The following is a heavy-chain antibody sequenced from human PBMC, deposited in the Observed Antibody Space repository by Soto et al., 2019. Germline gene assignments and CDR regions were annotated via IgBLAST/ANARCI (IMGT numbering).Heavy chain of an antibody. V-gene: IGHV4-34*01. J-gene: IGHJ5*02. CDR2: INHSGST. D-gene: IGHD2-15*01. CDR1: GGSFSGYY. Sequence: QVQLQQWGAGLLKPSETLSLTCAVYGGSFSGYYWSWIHQPPGKGLEWIGEINHSGSTNYNPSLKSRVTISVDTSKNQFSLKLSSVTAADTAVYYCARGGVVVAASDNWFDPWGQGTLVTVSS. CDR3: ARGGVVVAASDNWFDP.